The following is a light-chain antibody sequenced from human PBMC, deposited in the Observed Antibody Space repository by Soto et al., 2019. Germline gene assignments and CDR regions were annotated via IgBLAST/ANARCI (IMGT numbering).Light chain of an antibody. J-gene: IGKJ4*01. CDR1: QSIYIW. V-gene: IGKV1-5*01. CDR3: QQYMSSFS. CDR2: DAS. Sequence: DIQMTQSPSTLSASVGDVVTITCRASQSIYIWLAWYQQKPGKAPKALIYDASTLESGVPSRFSGGGSGTEFTLTISSLQPDDFATYYCQQYMSSFSFGGGTKVE.